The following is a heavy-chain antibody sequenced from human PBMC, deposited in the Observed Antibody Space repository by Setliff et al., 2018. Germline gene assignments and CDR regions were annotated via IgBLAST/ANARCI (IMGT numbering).Heavy chain of an antibody. Sequence: ASVKVSCKASGYTFSHSGITWVRQAPGQGLEWVGWISVYSGNAYYAEMFQGRVTMTTDTSTSIVYMELRVLRSEDTAVYYCARDVTGSHSGRLDSWGQGTLVTVSS. CDR3: ARDVTGSHSGRLDS. J-gene: IGHJ4*02. CDR2: ISVYSGNA. CDR1: GYTFSHSG. D-gene: IGHD1-26*01. V-gene: IGHV1-18*01.